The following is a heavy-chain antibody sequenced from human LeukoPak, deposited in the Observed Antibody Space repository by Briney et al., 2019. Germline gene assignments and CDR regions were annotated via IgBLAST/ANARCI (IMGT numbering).Heavy chain of an antibody. CDR3: AKDRPNFHENSGHYYRRDGDS. J-gene: IGHJ5*01. CDR1: GFTFPMYA. CDR2: MCGTAGCT. V-gene: IGHV3-23*01. D-gene: IGHD3-22*01. Sequence: PGGSLRLSCAASGFTFPMYAMSWVRQAPGKGLEWVASMCGTAGCTFYPDSVKGRFIISRDNFKNILYLQMNSLRAEDTAIYYCAKDRPNFHENSGHYYRRDGDSWGQGTLVTVSS.